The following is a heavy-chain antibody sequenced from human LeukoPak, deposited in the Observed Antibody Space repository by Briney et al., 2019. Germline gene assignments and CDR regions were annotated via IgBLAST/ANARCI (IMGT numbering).Heavy chain of an antibody. CDR3: AREGGFGEFQNDRLNWFDP. J-gene: IGHJ5*02. CDR2: IYYSGST. V-gene: IGHV4-30-4*01. Sequence: SQTLSLTCTVSGGSISSGDYYWSWIRQPPGKGLEWIGYIYYSGSTYYNPSLKSRVTISVDTSKNQFSLKLGSVTAADTAVYYCAREGGFGEFQNDRLNWFDPWGQGTLVTVSS. D-gene: IGHD3-10*01. CDR1: GGSISSGDYY.